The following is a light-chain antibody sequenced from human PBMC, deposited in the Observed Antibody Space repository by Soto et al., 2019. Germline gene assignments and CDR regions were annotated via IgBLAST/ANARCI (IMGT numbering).Light chain of an antibody. Sequence: QSALTQPPSASGSPGQSVTISCTGTSSDVGGYNYVSWYQQHTGKAPKLMIYEVSKRPSGVPDRFSGSKSGNTASLTGSGLQPEDEADYYCSSYAGSNKSVFGTGTKVTVL. J-gene: IGLJ1*01. CDR2: EVS. CDR1: SSDVGGYNY. V-gene: IGLV2-8*01. CDR3: SSYAGSNKSV.